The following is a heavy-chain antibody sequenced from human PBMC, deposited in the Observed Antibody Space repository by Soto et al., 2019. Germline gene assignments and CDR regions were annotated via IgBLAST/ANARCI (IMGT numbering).Heavy chain of an antibody. D-gene: IGHD4-4*01. CDR3: ARGIQYRYGMDV. Sequence: EVQLVESGGGLVQPGGSLRLSCAAAGFTFSDHWMHWVRQAPGKGLVWVSRINGGGTNTFYADSVKGRFSISRDNAKNTVYLHMYSLRGEDTAVYYCARGIQYRYGMDVWGQGTTVTVSS. CDR1: GFTFSDHW. V-gene: IGHV3-74*01. CDR2: INGGGTNT. J-gene: IGHJ6*02.